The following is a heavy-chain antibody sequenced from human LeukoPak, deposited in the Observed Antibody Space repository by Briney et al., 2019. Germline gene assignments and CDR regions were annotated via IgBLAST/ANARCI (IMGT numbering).Heavy chain of an antibody. V-gene: IGHV1-18*01. CDR3: ARDLTTMTNNWFDP. D-gene: IGHD4-17*01. CDR1: GYTFTSYG. Sequence: ASVKVSCKASGYTFTSYGISWVRQAPGHGLERMGWISAYNGNTIYTQQLQGRVTMTTDTSTSTAYMELGTLRSDDTAVYYCARDLTTMTNNWFDPWGRGTLVTVSS. J-gene: IGHJ5*02. CDR2: ISAYNGNT.